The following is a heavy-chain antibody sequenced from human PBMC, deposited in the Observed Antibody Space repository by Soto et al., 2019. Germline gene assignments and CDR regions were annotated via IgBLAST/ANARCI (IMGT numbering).Heavy chain of an antibody. D-gene: IGHD3-9*01. CDR2: ISSSSSYI. J-gene: IGHJ4*02. Sequence: GGSLRLSCAASGFTFSSYSMNWVRQAPGKGLEWVSSISSSSSYIYYADSVKGRFTISRDNAKNSLYLQMNSLRAEDTAVYYCARETGSTGDLDYWGQGTLVTVSS. CDR1: GFTFSSYS. CDR3: ARETGSTGDLDY. V-gene: IGHV3-21*01.